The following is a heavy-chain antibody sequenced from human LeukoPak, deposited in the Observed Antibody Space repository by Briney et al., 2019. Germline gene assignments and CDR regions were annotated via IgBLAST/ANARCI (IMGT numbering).Heavy chain of an antibody. Sequence: GGSLRLSCAASGFTFSSYEMNCVRQAPGKGLEWVSSISSSSSYIYYADSVKGRFTISRDNAKNSLYLQMNSLRAEDTAVYYCAKVLLLWFGESHWGQGTLVTVSS. CDR3: AKVLLLWFGESH. CDR1: GFTFSSYE. V-gene: IGHV3-21*01. D-gene: IGHD3-10*01. CDR2: ISSSSSYI. J-gene: IGHJ4*02.